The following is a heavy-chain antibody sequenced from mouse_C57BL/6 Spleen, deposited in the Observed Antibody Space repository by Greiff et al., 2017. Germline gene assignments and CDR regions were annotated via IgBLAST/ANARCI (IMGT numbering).Heavy chain of an antibody. D-gene: IGHD2-10*01. Sequence: QVQLQQSVAELVKPGASVKISCKASGYAFSSSWMNWVKQRPGKGLEVIGQIYPGDGDTNYNGKFKGKATLTADKSSSTAYMQLSSLTSEDAAVYFCARRPPLLAGYFDVRGTGTTVTVST. CDR2: IYPGDGDT. J-gene: IGHJ1*03. V-gene: IGHV1-80*01. CDR3: ARRPPLLAGYFDV. CDR1: GYAFSSSW.